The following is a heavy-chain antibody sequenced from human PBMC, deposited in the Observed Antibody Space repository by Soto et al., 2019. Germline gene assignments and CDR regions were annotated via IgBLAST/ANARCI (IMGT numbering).Heavy chain of an antibody. V-gene: IGHV3-33*01. CDR2: IWYDGSNK. CDR1: GFTFSSYG. CDR3: ARPLISSSYYYYYGMDV. D-gene: IGHD6-6*01. Sequence: GSLRLSCAASGFTFSSYGMHWVRQAPGKGLEWVAVIWYDGSNKYYADSVKGRFTISRDNSKNTLYLQMNSLRAEDTAVYYCARPLISSSYYYYYGMDVWGQGTTVTV. J-gene: IGHJ6*02.